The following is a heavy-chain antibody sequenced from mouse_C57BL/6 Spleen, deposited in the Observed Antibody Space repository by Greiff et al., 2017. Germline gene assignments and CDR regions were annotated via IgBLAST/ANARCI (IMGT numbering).Heavy chain of an antibody. J-gene: IGHJ4*01. CDR1: GFNIKDYY. CDR3: ALYYYGSTHYYAMDY. CDR2: IDPEDGET. Sequence: VQLQQSGAELVKPGASVKLSCTASGFNIKDYYMHWLKQRTEQGLEWIGRIDPEDGETKYAPKFQGKATITADTSSNTAYLQLSSLTSEDTAVYYCALYYYGSTHYYAMDYWGQGTSVTVSS. V-gene: IGHV14-2*01. D-gene: IGHD1-1*01.